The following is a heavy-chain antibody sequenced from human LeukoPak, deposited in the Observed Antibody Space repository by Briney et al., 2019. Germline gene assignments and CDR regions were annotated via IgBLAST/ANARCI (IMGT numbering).Heavy chain of an antibody. V-gene: IGHV4-39*01. CDR3: ARGGVVRGVIITRYFDY. CDR2: IYYSGST. J-gene: IGHJ4*02. CDR1: GGSISSSSYY. D-gene: IGHD3-10*01. Sequence: SETLSLTCTVSGGSISSSSYYWGWIRQPPGKGLEWIGSIYYSGSTYYNPSLKSRVTIPVDTSKNQFSLKLSSVTAADTAVYYCARGGVVRGVIITRYFDYWGQGTLVTVSS.